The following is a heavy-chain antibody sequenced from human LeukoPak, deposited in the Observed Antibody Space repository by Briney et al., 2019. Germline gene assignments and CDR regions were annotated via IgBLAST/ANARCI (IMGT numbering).Heavy chain of an antibody. CDR2: ISAYNGNT. D-gene: IGHD5-18*01. CDR3: ASSVGRGYSYGSFDY. V-gene: IGHV1-18*01. Sequence: ASVKVSCKASVYTFTSYGISWVRQAPGQGLEWMGWISAYNGNTNYAQKLQGRVTMTTDTSTSTAYMELRSLRSDDTAVYYCASSVGRGYSYGSFDYWGQGTLVTVSS. CDR1: VYTFTSYG. J-gene: IGHJ4*02.